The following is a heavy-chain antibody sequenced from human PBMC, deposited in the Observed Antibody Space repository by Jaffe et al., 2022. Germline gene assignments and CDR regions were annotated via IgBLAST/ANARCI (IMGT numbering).Heavy chain of an antibody. CDR3: ATAYDFWSGYNYYFDY. Sequence: EVQLVESGGGLVQPGGSLRLSCAASGFTFSSYWMSWVRQAPGKGLEWVANIKQDGSEKYYVDSVKGRFTISRDNAKNSLYLQMNSLRAEDTAVYYCATAYDFWSGYNYYFDYWGQGTLVTVSS. CDR2: IKQDGSEK. V-gene: IGHV3-7*01. J-gene: IGHJ4*02. D-gene: IGHD3-3*01. CDR1: GFTFSSYW.